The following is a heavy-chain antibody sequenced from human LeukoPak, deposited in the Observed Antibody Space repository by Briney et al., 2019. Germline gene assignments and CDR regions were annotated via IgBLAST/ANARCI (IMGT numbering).Heavy chain of an antibody. V-gene: IGHV3-53*01. J-gene: IGHJ4*02. CDR2: IYSGGST. CDR3: ARRLPTAWGADY. CDR1: GFTVSNNY. D-gene: IGHD7-27*01. Sequence: GGSLRLSCAASGFTVSNNYMNWVRQAPGKGPEWVSVIYSGGSTYYADSVKGRFTISRDNSKNTLYLQMNSLRAEDTAVYYCARRLPTAWGADYWGQGTLVTVSS.